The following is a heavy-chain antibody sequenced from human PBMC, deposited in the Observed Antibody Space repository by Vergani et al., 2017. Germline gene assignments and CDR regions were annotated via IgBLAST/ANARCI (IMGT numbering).Heavy chain of an antibody. CDR1: GCSMRDGDYY. D-gene: IGHD6-6*01. J-gene: IGHJ6*02. V-gene: IGHV4-30-4*08. Sequence: LLQESGPGLVKPSQTLSLTCNVSGCSMRDGDYYWSWIQQAPGKGLESIGYIHSSGATFFNPSLKSRSFISVDTSRNQFSLRLSSVTAADTAVYYCARLEAVPLGYGVDVWGHGTTVVVSS. CDR2: IHSSGAT. CDR3: ARLEAVPLGYGVDV.